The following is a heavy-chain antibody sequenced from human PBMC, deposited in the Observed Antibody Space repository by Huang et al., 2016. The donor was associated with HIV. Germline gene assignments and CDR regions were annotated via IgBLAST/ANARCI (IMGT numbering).Heavy chain of an antibody. D-gene: IGHD1-7*01. Sequence: VESGGRLVQPGGSIRLSCVGSTFTFGAYWMSWVRQSTGNGLEWVANIKQDESEKYYVESVKGRFNISRDNAKRVLFLEMNNVRVEDTATYYCATKTAAMDIWGQGTTVTVS. J-gene: IGHJ6*02. CDR2: IKQDESEK. CDR1: TFTFGAYW. V-gene: IGHV3-7*01. CDR3: ATKTAAMDI.